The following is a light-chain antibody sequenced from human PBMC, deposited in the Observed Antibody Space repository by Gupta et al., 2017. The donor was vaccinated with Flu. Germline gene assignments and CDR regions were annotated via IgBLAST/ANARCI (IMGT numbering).Light chain of an antibody. J-gene: IGKJ3*01. CDR1: QSIRSY. CDR3: QQNDSNPLFT. Sequence: DIQMTQSPSSLSASVGDRVTITCRASQSIRSYLNWYQQKPGKAPKLLIYAASSWQSGVSSRFSGSGCGKHLSLTISSRQQEDFAAYYSQQNDSNPLFTFGHGTKVDIK. CDR2: AAS. V-gene: IGKV1-39*01.